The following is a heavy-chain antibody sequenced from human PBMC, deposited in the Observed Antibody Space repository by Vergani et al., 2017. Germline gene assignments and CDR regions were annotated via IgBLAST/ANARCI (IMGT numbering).Heavy chain of an antibody. Sequence: QVQLVESGGGVVQPGRSLRLSCAASGFTFSSYGMHWVRQAPGKGLEWVAVIWYDGSNKYYADSVKGRFTISRDNSKNTLYLQRNSLRAEDKAVYYCARDLGSSWPRRYYFDYWGQGTLVTVSS. J-gene: IGHJ4*02. D-gene: IGHD6-13*01. CDR1: GFTFSSYG. CDR3: ARDLGSSWPRRYYFDY. V-gene: IGHV3-33*01. CDR2: IWYDGSNK.